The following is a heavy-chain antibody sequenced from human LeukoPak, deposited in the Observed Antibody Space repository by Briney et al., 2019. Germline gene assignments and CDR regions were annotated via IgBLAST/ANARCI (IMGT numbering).Heavy chain of an antibody. CDR1: GFTFDDYA. J-gene: IGHJ3*01. CDR3: ARDDSGTYTA. V-gene: IGHV3-43*02. Sequence: GGSLRLSCAASGFTFDDYAIHWVRQPPGKGLEWVSSISVDGSIYYAGSVKGRFTISRDNSKNSLYMQMNSLTTEDTALYYCARDDSGTYTAWGQGTMVTVS. CDR2: ISVDGSI. D-gene: IGHD1-26*01.